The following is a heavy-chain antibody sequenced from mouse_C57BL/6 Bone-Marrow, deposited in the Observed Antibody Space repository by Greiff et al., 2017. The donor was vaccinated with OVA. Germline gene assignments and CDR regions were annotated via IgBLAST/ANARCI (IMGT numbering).Heavy chain of an antibody. Sequence: VQLQQSGPELVKPGASVKIPCKASGYTFTDYNMDWVKQSHGKSLEWIGDINPNNGGTIYNQKFKGKATLTVDKSSSTAYMELRSLTSEDTAVYYCARVYDGYSYYAMDYWGQGTSVTVSS. CDR1: GYTFTDYN. V-gene: IGHV1-18*01. J-gene: IGHJ4*01. CDR3: ARVYDGYSYYAMDY. D-gene: IGHD2-3*01. CDR2: INPNNGGT.